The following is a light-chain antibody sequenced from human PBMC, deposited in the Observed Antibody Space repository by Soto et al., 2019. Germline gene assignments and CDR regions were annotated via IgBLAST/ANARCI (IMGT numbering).Light chain of an antibody. J-gene: IGLJ3*02. CDR2: SNN. V-gene: IGLV1-44*01. Sequence: QPVLTQPASASGTPGQTVTIPCSGSSSNIGGNAVNWYQQLPGTAPTLLIYSNNQRPSGVPDRFSGSKSGTSASLAVNGLQSEDEADYYCAAWDDSLNGPLFGGGTKLTVL. CDR3: AAWDDSLNGPL. CDR1: SSNIGGNA.